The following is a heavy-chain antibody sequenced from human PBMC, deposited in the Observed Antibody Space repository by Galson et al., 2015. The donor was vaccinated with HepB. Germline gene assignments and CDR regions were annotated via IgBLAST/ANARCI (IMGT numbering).Heavy chain of an antibody. D-gene: IGHD4-11*01. CDR3: ARDSAYFSSDYIGVYHFDL. V-gene: IGHV3-30*03. CDR2: TSYDGSKK. J-gene: IGHJ4*02. Sequence: SLRLSCAASGFDFTSCGMHWVRQAPGKGLEWLTVTSYDGSKKFYADSVKDRFTISRDNSKKTLFLEMNSLRPADTAVYFCARDSAYFSSDYIGVYHFDLWGPGTLVTVSS. CDR1: GFDFTSCG.